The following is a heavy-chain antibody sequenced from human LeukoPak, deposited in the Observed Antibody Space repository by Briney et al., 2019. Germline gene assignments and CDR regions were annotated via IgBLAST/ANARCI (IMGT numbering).Heavy chain of an antibody. Sequence: PGGFLRLSCAASGFTFSSYNMNWVRQAPGKGLEWVSSITSGSSYIYYADSVKGRFTISRDNAKNSLYLQMNSLRAEDTAVYYCARDPYSGSYGNYYYYFMDVWGKGTTVTISS. CDR1: GFTFSSYN. CDR3: ARDPYSGSYGNYYYYFMDV. D-gene: IGHD1-26*01. CDR2: ITSGSSYI. J-gene: IGHJ6*03. V-gene: IGHV3-21*01.